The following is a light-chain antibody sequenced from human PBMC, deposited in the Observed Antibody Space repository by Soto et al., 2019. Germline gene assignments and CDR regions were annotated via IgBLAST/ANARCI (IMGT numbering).Light chain of an antibody. CDR3: QQYGSSTGT. J-gene: IGKJ1*01. CDR1: QSVSSSY. V-gene: IGKV3-20*01. CDR2: GAS. Sequence: EIVLTQSPATLSLSPGERATLSCRASQSVSSSYLAWYQQKHGQAPRLLIYGASSRATGIPDRFSGSVSGTDGTITISRLEQEDGSVYDCQQYGSSTGTFGQGTKVDIK.